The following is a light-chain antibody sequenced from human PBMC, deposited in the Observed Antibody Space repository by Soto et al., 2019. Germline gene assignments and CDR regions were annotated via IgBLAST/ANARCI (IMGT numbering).Light chain of an antibody. J-gene: IGLJ2*01. CDR1: SSDVGGYNY. CDR3: SSYAGSNTVV. Sequence: QSALTQPPSASGSPGQSVTISCTGTSSDVGGYNYVSWYQQHPGKAPKLMIYEVNKRPSGVPDRFSGSKSGNXASLTVSGLXAEDEADYYXSSYAGSNTVVFGGGTKLTVL. CDR2: EVN. V-gene: IGLV2-8*01.